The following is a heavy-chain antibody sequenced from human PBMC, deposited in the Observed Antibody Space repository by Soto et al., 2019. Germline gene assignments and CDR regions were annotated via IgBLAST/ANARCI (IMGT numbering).Heavy chain of an antibody. CDR2: ISAYNGNT. CDR1: GYTFTSYG. CDR3: ARDSTDPYCGGDCYSNDAFDI. Sequence: GKGAAASVKVSCKASGYTFTSYGISWVRQAPGQGLEWMGWISAYNGNTNYAQKLQGRVTMTTDTSTSTAYMELRSLRSDDTAVYYCARDSTDPYCGGDCYSNDAFDIWGQGTMVTVS. V-gene: IGHV1-18*01. J-gene: IGHJ3*02. D-gene: IGHD2-21*01.